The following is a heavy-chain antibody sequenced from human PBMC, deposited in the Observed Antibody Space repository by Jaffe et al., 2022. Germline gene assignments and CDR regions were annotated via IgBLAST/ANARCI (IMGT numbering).Heavy chain of an antibody. J-gene: IGHJ4*02. CDR3: AKDLRWFGELYYFDY. CDR2: IRYDGSNK. V-gene: IGHV3-30*02. Sequence: QVQLVESGGGVVQPGGSLRLSCAASGFTFSSYGMHWVRQAPGKGLEWVAFIRYDGSNKYYADSVKGRFTISRDNSKNTLYLQMNSLRAEDTAVYYCAKDLRWFGELYYFDYWGQGTLVTVSS. CDR1: GFTFSSYG. D-gene: IGHD3-10*01.